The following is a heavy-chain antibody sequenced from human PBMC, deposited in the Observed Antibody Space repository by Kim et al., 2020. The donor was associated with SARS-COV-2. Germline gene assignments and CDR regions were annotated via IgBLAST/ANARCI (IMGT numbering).Heavy chain of an antibody. Sequence: SETLSLTCTVSAVSISSSSYFWGWIRQPPGKGLEWIGNLNYGGGTYYNPSLTGRVIISVHTSKNQFSLNLSSVTAAGTAVYFCATSIRGNYYVDYWGQGYLVTVSS. CDR1: AVSISSSSYF. CDR3: ATSIRGNYYVDY. V-gene: IGHV4-39*07. CDR2: LNYGGGT. J-gene: IGHJ4*02. D-gene: IGHD1-7*01.